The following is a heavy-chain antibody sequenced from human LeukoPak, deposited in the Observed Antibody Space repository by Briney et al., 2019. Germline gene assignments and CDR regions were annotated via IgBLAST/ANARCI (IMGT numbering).Heavy chain of an antibody. J-gene: IGHJ5*02. CDR1: GFTFTSYA. Sequence: PGGSLRLSCAASGFTFTSYAMSWIRQAQGKGLKWIGEINHSGSTNYNPSLKSRVTISVDTSKNQFSLKLSSVTAADTAVYYCARGRRRAEAGIQDWFDPWGQGTLVTVSS. V-gene: IGHV4-34*01. CDR2: INHSGST. D-gene: IGHD6-13*01. CDR3: ARGRRRAEAGIQDWFDP.